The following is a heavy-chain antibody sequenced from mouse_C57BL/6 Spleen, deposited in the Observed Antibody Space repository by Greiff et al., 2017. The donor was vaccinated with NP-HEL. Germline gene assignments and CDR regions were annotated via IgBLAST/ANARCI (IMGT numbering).Heavy chain of an antibody. CDR2: IYPRDGST. D-gene: IGHD2-4*01. CDR3: ARHDYGAWFAY. V-gene: IGHV1-85*01. Sequence: QVQLQQSGPELVKPGASVKLSCKASGYTFTSYDINWVKQRPGQGLEWIGWIYPRDGSTKYNEKFKGKATLTVDTSSSTAYMELHSLTSEDSAVYFCARHDYGAWFAYWGQGTLVTVSA. CDR1: GYTFTSYD. J-gene: IGHJ3*01.